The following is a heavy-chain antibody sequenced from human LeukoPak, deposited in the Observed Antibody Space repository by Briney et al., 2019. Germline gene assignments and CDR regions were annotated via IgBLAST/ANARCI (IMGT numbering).Heavy chain of an antibody. V-gene: IGHV1-2*06. D-gene: IGHD3-10*01. Sequence: ASVKVSCKASGYTFTSYYMHWVRQAPGQGLEWMGRINPLTGGTNYAQNFQGRVTMTRDTSISTAYMEFSRLRSDDTAVYYCAAGYYGSGTYYHWGQGTLVTVSS. CDR1: GYTFTSYY. CDR3: AAGYYGSGTYYH. J-gene: IGHJ5*02. CDR2: INPLTGGT.